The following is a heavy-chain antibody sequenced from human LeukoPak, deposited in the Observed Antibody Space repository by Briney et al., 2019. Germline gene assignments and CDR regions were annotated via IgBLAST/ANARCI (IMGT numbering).Heavy chain of an antibody. J-gene: IGHJ4*02. CDR1: GFTFSSYS. D-gene: IGHD4-17*01. CDR3: ARDSKAGYGDLFDY. CDR2: ISSSSSCI. Sequence: PGGSLRLSCAASGFTFSSYSMNWVRQAPGKGLEWVSSISSSSSCIYYADSVKGRFTISRDNAKNSLYLQMNSLRAEDTAVYYCARDSKAGYGDLFDYWGQGTLVTVSS. V-gene: IGHV3-21*01.